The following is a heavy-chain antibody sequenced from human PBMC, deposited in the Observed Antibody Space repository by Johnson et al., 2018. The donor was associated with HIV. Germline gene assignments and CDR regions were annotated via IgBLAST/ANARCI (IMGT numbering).Heavy chain of an antibody. V-gene: IGHV3-30*02. CDR1: GFIFSTFG. D-gene: IGHD1-1*01. J-gene: IGHJ3*01. CDR3: ARESRSGTGNVPGRHALDV. CDR2: FRYDGSSK. Sequence: QVQLVESGGGVVQPGGSLRLSCAASGFIFSTFGMHWVRQAPGKGLEWVAFFRYDGSSKYYGDPVNGRFTISRDESKNTLFLEMDSLRPEDTALDYCARESRSGTGNVPGRHALDVWGQGTMVTVSS.